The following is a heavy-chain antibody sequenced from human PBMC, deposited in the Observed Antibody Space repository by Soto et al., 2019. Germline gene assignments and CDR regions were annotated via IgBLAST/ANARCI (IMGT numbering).Heavy chain of an antibody. Sequence: QVQLVQSGAEVKKPGASVKVSCKASGYTFTGYYMHWLRQAPGQGLEWMGWINPNSGGTNYAQKFQGWVTMTRDTSLSTASMELSRLKSYDTAVYYCATGHSIGWLTLPHWGQGTLVTVSS. D-gene: IGHD6-19*01. J-gene: IGHJ4*02. CDR1: GYTFTGYY. V-gene: IGHV1-2*04. CDR3: ATGHSIGWLTLPH. CDR2: INPNSGGT.